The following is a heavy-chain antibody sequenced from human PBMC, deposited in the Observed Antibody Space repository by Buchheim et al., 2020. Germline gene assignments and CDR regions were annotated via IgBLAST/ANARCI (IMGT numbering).Heavy chain of an antibody. CDR2: MTSSGGNT. CDR3: AKIGHYYGSGNLYYYYGLDV. J-gene: IGHJ6*02. Sequence: VQLVESGGGLVQPGGSLRLSCRASGFTFSSYAMSWVRQAPGMGLEWVSTMTSSGGNTYYADSVQGRFTVSRDNSKNTLYLQMISLRAEDTAAYYCAKIGHYYGSGNLYYYYGLDVWGQGTT. CDR1: GFTFSSYA. V-gene: IGHV3-23*04. D-gene: IGHD3-10*01.